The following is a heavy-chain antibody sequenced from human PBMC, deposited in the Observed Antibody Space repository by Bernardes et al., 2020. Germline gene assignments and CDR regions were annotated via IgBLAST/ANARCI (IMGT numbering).Heavy chain of an antibody. CDR1: GYTFTSYG. CDR3: ARRWIQGLRFPDDYYGMDV. CDR2: ISAYNGNT. D-gene: IGHD3-3*01. J-gene: IGHJ6*04. Sequence: ASMKVSCKASGYTFTSYGISWVRQAPGQGLEWMGWISAYNGNTNYAQKLQGRVTMTTDTSTSTAYMELRSLRSDDTAVYYCARRWIQGLRFPDDYYGMDVWGKGTTVTVSS. V-gene: IGHV1-18*01.